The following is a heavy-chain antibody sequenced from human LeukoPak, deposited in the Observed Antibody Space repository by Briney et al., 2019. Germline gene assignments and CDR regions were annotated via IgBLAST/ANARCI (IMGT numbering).Heavy chain of an antibody. Sequence: GGSLRLSCAASGFTFSNYDMHWVRQAAGYGLEWVSGIGSTGETYYPGSVKGRFTISRENAKNSLFLQMNSLRAEDTAVYYCARGHLPVVDGDGLSDAFDIWGQGTMVTVSS. V-gene: IGHV3-13*01. D-gene: IGHD2-15*01. CDR3: ARGHLPVVDGDGLSDAFDI. CDR1: GFTFSNYD. CDR2: IGSTGET. J-gene: IGHJ3*02.